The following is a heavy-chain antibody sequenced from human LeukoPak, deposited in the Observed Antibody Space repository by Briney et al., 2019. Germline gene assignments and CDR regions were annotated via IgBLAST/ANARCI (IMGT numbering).Heavy chain of an antibody. J-gene: IGHJ3*02. CDR2: ISSDSNTI. CDR3: AREPPRRPRAIVVVQADAFDI. Sequence: GGSLRLSCAASGFTFSSYSMNWVRQAPGKGLQWVSYISSDSNTIYYADSVKGRFTISRDNAKNSLYLQMNSLRAEDTAVYYCAREPPRRPRAIVVVQADAFDIWGQGTMVTVSS. D-gene: IGHD2-2*01. CDR1: GFTFSSYS. V-gene: IGHV3-48*01.